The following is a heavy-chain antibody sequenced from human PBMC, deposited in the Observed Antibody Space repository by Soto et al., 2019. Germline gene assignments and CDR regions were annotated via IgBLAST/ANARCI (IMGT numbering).Heavy chain of an antibody. J-gene: IGHJ4*02. CDR1: GFTVSSNY. V-gene: IGHV3-23*01. CDR2: ISGGGGST. CDR3: AKDPTSYDSSAQFDS. Sequence: GGSLRLSCAASGFTVSSNYMSWVRQAPGKGLEWVSGISGGGGSTYYADSVKGRFTISRDNSKNTLYLQMNSLRAEDTAVYYCAKDPTSYDSSAQFDSWGQGTLVTVSS. D-gene: IGHD3-22*01.